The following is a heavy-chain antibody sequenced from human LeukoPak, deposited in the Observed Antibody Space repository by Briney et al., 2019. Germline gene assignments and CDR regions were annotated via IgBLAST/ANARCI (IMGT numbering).Heavy chain of an antibody. D-gene: IGHD4-17*01. J-gene: IGHJ6*03. CDR3: ARMTTVTYYYYYYMDV. CDR2: IYSGGST. Sequence: PGGSLRLSCAASGFTVSSNYMSWVRQAPGKGLEWVSVIYSGGSTYYADSVKGRFTISRDNSKNTLYLQMNSLRAEDTAVYYCARMTTVTYYYYYYMDVWGKGTTVTVSS. CDR1: GFTVSSNY. V-gene: IGHV3-53*01.